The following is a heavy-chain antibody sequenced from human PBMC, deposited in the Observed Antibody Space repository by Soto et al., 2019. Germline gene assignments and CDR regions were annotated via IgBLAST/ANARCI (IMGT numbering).Heavy chain of an antibody. CDR2: INANSGGT. D-gene: IGHD6-13*01. Sequence: VKVSCKASGYTFTDYYMHWVRQAPGQGLEWMGWINANSGGTNYPQKFQGRVTMTRDTSISTAYMELSSLRSDDTAVYYCASGGSSNWPDFWGQGTLVTVSS. CDR1: GYTFTDYY. CDR3: ASGGSSNWPDF. J-gene: IGHJ4*02. V-gene: IGHV1-2*02.